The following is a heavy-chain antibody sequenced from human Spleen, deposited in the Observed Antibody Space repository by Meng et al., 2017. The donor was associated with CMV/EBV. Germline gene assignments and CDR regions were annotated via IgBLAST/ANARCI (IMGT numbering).Heavy chain of an antibody. CDR3: ASGLATYYFDY. CDR1: GFTFSSHW. CDR2: IKQDGSEK. J-gene: IGHJ4*02. D-gene: IGHD5-12*01. V-gene: IGHV3-7*01. Sequence: GESLKISCAASGFTFSSHWMTWVRQAPGKGLEWVANIKQDGSEKYYVDSVKGRFTISRDNAKNSLYLQMNSLRAEDTAVYYCASGLATYYFDYWGQGTLVTVSS.